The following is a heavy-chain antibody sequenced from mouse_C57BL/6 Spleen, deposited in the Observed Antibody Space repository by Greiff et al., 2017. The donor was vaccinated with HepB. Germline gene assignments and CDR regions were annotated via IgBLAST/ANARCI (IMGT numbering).Heavy chain of an antibody. CDR3: ASWDDPSYYYAMDY. CDR1: GYTFTDHT. Sequence: VQLQQSDAELVKPGASVKISCTVSGYTFTDHTIHWMKQRPEQGLEWIGYIYPRDGSTKYNEKFKGKATLTADKSSSTAYMQLNSLTSEDSAVYFCASWDDPSYYYAMDYWGQGTSVTVSS. CDR2: IYPRDGST. D-gene: IGHD4-1*01. J-gene: IGHJ4*01. V-gene: IGHV1-78*01.